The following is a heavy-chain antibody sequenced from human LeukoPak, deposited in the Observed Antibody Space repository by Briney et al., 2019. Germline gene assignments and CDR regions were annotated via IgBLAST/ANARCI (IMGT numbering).Heavy chain of an antibody. Sequence: ASVKVSCKASGYTFTSYGISWVRQAPGQGLEWMGWISAYNGNTNYAQKFQGRVTMTTDTSTSTAYMELRSLGSDDTAVYYCARALQHCSSTSCSLPLFDYWGQGTLVTVSS. CDR3: ARALQHCSSTSCSLPLFDY. J-gene: IGHJ4*02. D-gene: IGHD2-2*01. V-gene: IGHV1-18*04. CDR2: ISAYNGNT. CDR1: GYTFTSYG.